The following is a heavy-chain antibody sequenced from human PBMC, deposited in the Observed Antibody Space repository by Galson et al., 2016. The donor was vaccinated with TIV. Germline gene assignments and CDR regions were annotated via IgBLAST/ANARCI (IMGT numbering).Heavy chain of an antibody. J-gene: IGHJ3*01. D-gene: IGHD1-26*01. Sequence: SLRLSCAASGFTFTTYWMHWVRHAPGKGLVWVARINTDGRNTAYADSLKGRFTVSRGNAKNTMYLHMDSLRAEDTADYYCAKSGKSGDYSCDALDVWGPGTTVTVSS. V-gene: IGHV3-74*01. CDR1: GFTFTTYW. CDR3: AKSGKSGDYSCDALDV. CDR2: INTDGRNT.